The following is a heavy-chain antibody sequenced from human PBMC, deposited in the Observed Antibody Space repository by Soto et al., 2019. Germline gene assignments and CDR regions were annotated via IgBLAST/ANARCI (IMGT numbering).Heavy chain of an antibody. CDR2: ISYDGSKK. V-gene: IGHV3-30-3*01. CDR1: ELTFTRYA. Sequence: QVQLVESGGGVVQPGRSLRLSCAASELTFTRYAMHWVRQAPGKGLEWVSLISYDGSKKYYADSVKGRFTISRDNSKNTLFLQMSSLRTEDTAVYYCATGIVTTEDAFDIWGQGTMVTVSS. D-gene: IGHD5-12*01. J-gene: IGHJ3*02. CDR3: ATGIVTTEDAFDI.